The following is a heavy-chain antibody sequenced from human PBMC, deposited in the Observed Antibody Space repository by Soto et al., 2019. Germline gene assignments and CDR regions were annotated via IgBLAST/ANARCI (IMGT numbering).Heavy chain of an antibody. CDR3: AIRVAYSSSLGDY. V-gene: IGHV1-69*13. CDR1: GGTFGSCA. Sequence: ASVEVSCKASGGTFGSCASRWVRQAPGQGLEWMGGIIPIFGTANYAQKFQGRVTITADESTSTAYMELSSLRSEDTAVYYCAIRVAYSSSLGDYWGQGTLVTVSS. D-gene: IGHD6-6*01. CDR2: IIPIFGTA. J-gene: IGHJ4*02.